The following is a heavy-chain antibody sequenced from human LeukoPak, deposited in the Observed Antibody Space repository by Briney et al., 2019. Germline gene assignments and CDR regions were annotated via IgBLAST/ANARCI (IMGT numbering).Heavy chain of an antibody. CDR1: GYTFTGYY. D-gene: IGHD2-21*02. V-gene: IGHV1-2*02. CDR2: INPNSGGT. J-gene: IGHJ4*02. Sequence: ASVKVSCKASGYTFTGYYMHWVRQAPGQGLEWMGWINPNSGGTNYAQKFQGRVTMTRDTSISTAYMELSRLRSDDTAVYYCARLAQTEYCGGGCPDYWGQGTLVTVSS. CDR3: ARLAQTEYCGGGCPDY.